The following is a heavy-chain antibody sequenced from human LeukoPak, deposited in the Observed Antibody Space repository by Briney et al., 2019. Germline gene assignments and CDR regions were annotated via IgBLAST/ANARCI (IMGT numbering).Heavy chain of an antibody. CDR3: ARAVGGRPPYYYGMDV. J-gene: IGHJ6*02. CDR2: IGTAGDT. D-gene: IGHD1-26*01. CDR1: GFTFSSYD. Sequence: GGSLRLSCAASGFTFSSYDMHWVRQATGKGLEWVSAIGTAGDTYYPGSVKGRFTISRENAKNSLYLQMNSLRAGDTAVYYCARAVGGRPPYYYGMDVWGQGTTVTVSS. V-gene: IGHV3-13*01.